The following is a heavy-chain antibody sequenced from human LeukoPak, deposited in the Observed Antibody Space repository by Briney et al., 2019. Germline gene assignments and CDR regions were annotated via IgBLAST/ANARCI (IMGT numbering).Heavy chain of an antibody. D-gene: IGHD3-22*01. J-gene: IGHJ4*02. V-gene: IGHV3-21*01. CDR3: AKAYYESSGYSYYFDY. CDR1: GFPFSAYS. Sequence: GGSLRLSCAASGFPFSAYSMNWVRQAPGKGLEWVSSISGSSNYMYYADSVKGRFTISRDNAKNSLYLQMNSLRAEDTAVYYCAKAYYESSGYSYYFDYWGQGTLVTVSS. CDR2: ISGSSNYM.